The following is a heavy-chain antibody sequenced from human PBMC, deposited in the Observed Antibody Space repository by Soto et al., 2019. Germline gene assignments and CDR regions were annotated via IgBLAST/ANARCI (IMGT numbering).Heavy chain of an antibody. V-gene: IGHV3-72*01. Sequence: EVQLVESGGDLVQPGESLRLSCAASGFTFSDHYMDWVRQPPGKGLEWVGRSRSKGRSYTTEYAASVKDRFTISRDDSTASLFLQMNSLRTEDTAVYFCARGFCSGATCYSGDYWGQGTLVTVSS. CDR2: SRSKGRSYTT. CDR1: GFTFSDHY. D-gene: IGHD2-15*01. J-gene: IGHJ4*02. CDR3: ARGFCSGATCYSGDY.